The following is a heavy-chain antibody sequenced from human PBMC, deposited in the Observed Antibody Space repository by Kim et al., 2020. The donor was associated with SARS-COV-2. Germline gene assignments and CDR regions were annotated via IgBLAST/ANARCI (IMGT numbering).Heavy chain of an antibody. V-gene: IGHV4-39*07. CDR2: IYYSGST. D-gene: IGHD6-13*01. Sequence: SETLSLTCTVSGGSISSSSYYWGWIRQPPGKGLEWIGSIYYSGSTYYNPSLKSRVTISVDTSKNQFSLKLSSVTAADTAVYYCAREPRGVSAAGHFDYWGQGTLVTVSS. J-gene: IGHJ4*02. CDR1: GGSISSSSYY. CDR3: AREPRGVSAAGHFDY.